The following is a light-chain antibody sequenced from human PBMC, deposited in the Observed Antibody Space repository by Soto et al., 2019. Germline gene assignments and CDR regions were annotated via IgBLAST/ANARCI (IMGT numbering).Light chain of an antibody. CDR2: AAS. CDR1: QSISSY. V-gene: IGKV1-39*01. CDR3: QQSYSVPCT. Sequence: DIQMTQSPSSLSASVGDRVTITCRASQSISSYLNWYQQKPGKAPKFLISAASTLQTGVPSRFSGSGSGTDFTLTISSLQPEYFATYFCQQSYSVPCTFGQGTKLEI. J-gene: IGKJ2*02.